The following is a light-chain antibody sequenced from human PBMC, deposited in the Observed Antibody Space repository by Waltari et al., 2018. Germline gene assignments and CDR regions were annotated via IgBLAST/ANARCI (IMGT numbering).Light chain of an antibody. CDR1: QIVTTN. CDR2: GAS. V-gene: IGKV3-15*01. J-gene: IGKJ1*01. Sequence: EIVMTQSPATLSVSPGERAILSCRASQIVTTNLAWYQQKPGQAPRLLIYGASTRATDIPARFSGSGSGTEFTLTINSLQPEDIATYYCQQFNASPRTFGQGTNVEIK. CDR3: QQFNASPRT.